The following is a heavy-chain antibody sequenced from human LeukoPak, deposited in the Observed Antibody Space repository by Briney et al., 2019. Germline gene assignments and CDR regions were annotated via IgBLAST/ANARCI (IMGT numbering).Heavy chain of an antibody. Sequence: GGSLRLSCAASGFTFDDYGMSWVRQAPGKGLEWVSGINWNGGSTGYADSVKGRFTISRDNAKNSLYLQMNSLRAEDTAVYYCARVAGEGYRLSYYYYYYMDVWGKGTTVTISS. V-gene: IGHV3-20*04. CDR3: ARVAGEGYRLSYYYYYYMDV. CDR1: GFTFDDYG. CDR2: INWNGGST. D-gene: IGHD5-18*01. J-gene: IGHJ6*03.